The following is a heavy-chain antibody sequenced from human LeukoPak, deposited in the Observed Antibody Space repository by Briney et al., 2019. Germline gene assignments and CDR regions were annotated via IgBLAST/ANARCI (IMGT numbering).Heavy chain of an antibody. CDR3: ARGRYSYGGLDY. CDR2: INHSGST. V-gene: IGHV4-34*01. Sequence: SETLSLTCTVYGGSFSCYYWIWIRQPPGKGLEWIGEINHSGSTNYNPSLKSRVTISVDTSKNQFSLKLSSVTAADTAVYYCARGRYSYGGLDYWGQGTLVTVSS. J-gene: IGHJ4*02. CDR1: GGSFSCYY. D-gene: IGHD5-18*01.